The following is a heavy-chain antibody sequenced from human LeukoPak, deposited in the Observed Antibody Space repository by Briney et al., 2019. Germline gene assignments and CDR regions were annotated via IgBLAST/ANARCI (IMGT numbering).Heavy chain of an antibody. V-gene: IGHV3-9*01. CDR3: AKDISGGYGYSYGRAFDY. D-gene: IGHD5-18*01. J-gene: IGHJ4*02. CDR2: ISWNSGSI. Sequence: PGGSLRLSCAASGFTLDDYAMHWVRQAPGKGLEWVSGISWNSGSIGYADSVKGRFTISRDNAKNSLYLQMNSLRAEDTALYYCAKDISGGYGYSYGRAFDYWGQGTLVTVSS. CDR1: GFTLDDYA.